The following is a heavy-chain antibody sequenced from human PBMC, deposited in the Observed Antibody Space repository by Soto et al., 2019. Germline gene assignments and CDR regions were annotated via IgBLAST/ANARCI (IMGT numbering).Heavy chain of an antibody. Sequence: KTSETLSLTCAVYGGSFSGYYWSWIRQPPGKGLEWIGELNDSGGTNYNASLQSRVSISGDSSKNQFSLKLTFVTAADTAVYYCARARGGVQDWGQGTLVTVSS. CDR3: ARARGGVQD. J-gene: IGHJ1*01. D-gene: IGHD3-10*01. CDR2: LNDSGGT. CDR1: GGSFSGYY. V-gene: IGHV4-34*01.